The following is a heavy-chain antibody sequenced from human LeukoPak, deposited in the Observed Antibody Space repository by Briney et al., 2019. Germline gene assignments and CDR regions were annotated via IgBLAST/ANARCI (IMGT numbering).Heavy chain of an antibody. J-gene: IGHJ5*02. CDR2: MNPNSGNT. Sequence: ASVKVSCKASGYTFTSHDINWVRQATGQGLEWMGWMNPNSGNTGYAQKFQGRVTITRNTSISTAYMELSSLRSEDTAVYYCAREAADGWFDPWGQGTLVTVSS. CDR1: GYTFTSHD. CDR3: AREAADGWFDP. D-gene: IGHD6-25*01. V-gene: IGHV1-8*03.